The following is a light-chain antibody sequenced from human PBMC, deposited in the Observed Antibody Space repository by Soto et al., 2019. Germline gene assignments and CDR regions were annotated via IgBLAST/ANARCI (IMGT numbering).Light chain of an antibody. V-gene: IGKV3-20*01. CDR2: GAS. CDR1: QTVIHNY. Sequence: IMLLLSPTTLSLSPGETAPLSCRASQTVIHNYLAWHQQKPGQTPRLLVYGASSRATRFPDRFSGSGSGTDFTLTISRLEPEEFAGYYCQQHGTSSIPFAQGTRLEI. J-gene: IGKJ5*01. CDR3: QQHGTSSIP.